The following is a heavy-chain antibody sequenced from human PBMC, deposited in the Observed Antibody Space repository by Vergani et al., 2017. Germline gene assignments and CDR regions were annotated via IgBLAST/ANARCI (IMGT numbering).Heavy chain of an antibody. CDR1: GDSISSNNC. V-gene: IGHV4-61*01. J-gene: IGHJ4*02. D-gene: IGHD2-21*01. Sequence: QVQLQESGPGLVKPPGTLSLTCAVSGDSISSNNCWTWIRQPPGKGLEWIGYIYDSGDTKYNPSLKSRVTMSLDTSKNQFSLNLYSVTAADTAVYYCARGALWWRRQIDSWGQGTLVTVSS. CDR2: IYDSGDT. CDR3: ARGALWWRRQIDS.